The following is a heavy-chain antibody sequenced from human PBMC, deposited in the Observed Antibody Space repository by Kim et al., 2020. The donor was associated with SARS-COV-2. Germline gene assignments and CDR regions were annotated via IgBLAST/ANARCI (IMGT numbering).Heavy chain of an antibody. CDR3: AKDDSGTYYGWFDP. Sequence: GGSLRLSCAASGFTFSSYGMHWVRQAPGKGLEWVAVISYDGSNEYYADSVKGRFTISRDNSKNTLFLQMNSLGAEDTAVYYYAKDDSGTYYGWFDPWGQGTLVTVSS. CDR2: ISYDGSNE. J-gene: IGHJ5*02. D-gene: IGHD1-26*01. V-gene: IGHV3-30*18. CDR1: GFTFSSYG.